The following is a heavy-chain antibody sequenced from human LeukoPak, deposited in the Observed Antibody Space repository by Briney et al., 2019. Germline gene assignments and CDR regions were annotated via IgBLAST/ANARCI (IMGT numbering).Heavy chain of an antibody. CDR1: GFTFSSYS. Sequence: GGSLRLSCAASGFTFSSYSMNWVRQAPGKGLEWVSSISSSSSYIYYADSVKGRFTISRDNAKNSLYLQMNSLRAEDTAVYYCARASSDYYYYMDVWGKGTTVTVSS. V-gene: IGHV3-21*01. J-gene: IGHJ6*03. CDR2: ISSSSSYI. CDR3: ARASSDYYYYMDV.